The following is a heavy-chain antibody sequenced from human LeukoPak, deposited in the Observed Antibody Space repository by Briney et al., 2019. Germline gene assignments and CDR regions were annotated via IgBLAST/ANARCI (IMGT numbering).Heavy chain of an antibody. CDR2: IYYSGST. J-gene: IGHJ4*02. D-gene: IGHD3-22*01. CDR3: ARGGDDSSGYSDFDY. Sequence: SETLSLNCTVSGGSISSYYWRWIRQPPGKGLEWIGYIYYSGSTNYNPSLKSRVTISVDTSKNQFSLKLSSVTAADTAVYYCARGGDDSSGYSDFDYWGQGTLVTVSS. V-gene: IGHV4-59*01. CDR1: GGSISSYY.